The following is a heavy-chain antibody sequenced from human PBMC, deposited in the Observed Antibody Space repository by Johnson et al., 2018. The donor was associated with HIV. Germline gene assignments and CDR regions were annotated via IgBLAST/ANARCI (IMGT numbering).Heavy chain of an antibody. CDR3: AKEGVVGSYLGAFDI. V-gene: IGHV3-30*04. CDR2: ISYDGSNK. J-gene: IGHJ3*02. D-gene: IGHD3-10*01. Sequence: QVQLVESGGGLVQPGGSLRLSCAASGFTFSHYNMHWVRQAPGKGLEWVAVISYDGSNKYYTDSVKGRFTISRDNSKNTLYLQMNSLRAEDTAVYYCAKEGVVGSYLGAFDIWGQGTMVTVSS. CDR1: GFTFSHYN.